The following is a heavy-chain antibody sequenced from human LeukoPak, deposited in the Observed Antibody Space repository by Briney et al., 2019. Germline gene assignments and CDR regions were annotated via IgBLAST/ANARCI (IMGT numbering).Heavy chain of an antibody. Sequence: SETLSLTCTVSGGSISSYYWSWIRQPPGKGLEWIGYIYYSGSTNYNPSLKSRVTISVDTSKNQFSLKLNSVTAADTAVYYCARESMGRGSYGMDVWGQGTTVTVSS. CDR2: IYYSGST. CDR1: GGSISSYY. D-gene: IGHD2/OR15-2a*01. J-gene: IGHJ6*02. V-gene: IGHV4-59*01. CDR3: ARESMGRGSYGMDV.